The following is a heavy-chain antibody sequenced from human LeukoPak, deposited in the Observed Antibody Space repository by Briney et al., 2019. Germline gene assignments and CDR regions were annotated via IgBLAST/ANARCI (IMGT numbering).Heavy chain of an antibody. V-gene: IGHV3-30-3*01. CDR3: ARDYSAYYDSSGYYYN. CDR2: ISYDGSNK. D-gene: IGHD3-22*01. J-gene: IGHJ4*02. CDR1: GFTFSSYA. Sequence: GGSLRLSCAAFGFTFSSYAMHWVRQAPGKGLEWVAVISYDGSNKYYADSVKGRFTISRDNSKNTLYLQMNSLRAEDTAVYYCARDYSAYYDSSGYYYNWGQGTLVTVSS.